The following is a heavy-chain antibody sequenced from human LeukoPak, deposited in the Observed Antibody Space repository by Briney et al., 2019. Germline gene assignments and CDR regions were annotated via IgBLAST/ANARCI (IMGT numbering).Heavy chain of an antibody. CDR1: GFTFDDYA. CDR3: AKVGLRGCLGYFDY. D-gene: IGHD3-10*01. Sequence: AGGSLRLSCAASGFTFDDYAMHWVRQAPGKGLEWVSGISWNSGSIGYADSVKGRFTISRDNAKNSLYLQMNSLRAEDTALYYCAKVGLRGCLGYFDYWGQGTLVTVSS. V-gene: IGHV3-9*01. CDR2: ISWNSGSI. J-gene: IGHJ4*02.